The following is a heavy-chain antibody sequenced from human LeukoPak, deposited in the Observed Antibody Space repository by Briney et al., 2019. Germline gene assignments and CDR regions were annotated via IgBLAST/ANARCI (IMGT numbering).Heavy chain of an antibody. V-gene: IGHV3-7*01. D-gene: IGHD4-17*01. J-gene: IGHJ5*02. CDR1: GFIFSNYG. CDR3: ARGIDYGGFDP. CDR2: IKQDGSET. Sequence: PGGSLRLSCAASGFIFSNYGMSWVRQAPGKGLEWVAHIKQDGSETFYMDSVKGRFNISRDNAKNSLYLQMNSLRAEDTGVFYCARGIDYGGFDPWGQGTLVTVSS.